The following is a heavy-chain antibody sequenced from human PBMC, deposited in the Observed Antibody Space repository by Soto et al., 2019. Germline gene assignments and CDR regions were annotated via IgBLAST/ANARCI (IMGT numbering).Heavy chain of an antibody. V-gene: IGHV4-39*01. CDR1: GGSIGSSSYY. CDR3: ARVREERIGSYPDY. Sequence: SETLSLTCTVSGGSIGSSSYYWGWIRQPPGKGLEWIGSIYYSGSTYYNPSLKSRVTISVDTSKNQFSLKLSSVTAADTAVYYCARVREERIGSYPDYWGQGTLVTVSS. J-gene: IGHJ4*02. CDR2: IYYSGST. D-gene: IGHD1-26*01.